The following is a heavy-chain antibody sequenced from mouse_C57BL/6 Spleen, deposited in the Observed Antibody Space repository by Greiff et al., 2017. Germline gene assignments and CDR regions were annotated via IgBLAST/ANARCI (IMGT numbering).Heavy chain of an antibody. V-gene: IGHV1-64*01. CDR2: IHPNSGST. CDR3: AREGDGYAFAY. Sequence: VKLQQPGAELVKPGASVKLSCKASGYTFTSYWMHWVKQRPGQGLEWIGMIHPNSGSTNYNEKFKSKATLTVDKSSSTAYMQLSSLTSEDSAVYYCAREGDGYAFAYWGQGTLVTVSA. J-gene: IGHJ3*01. CDR1: GYTFTSYW. D-gene: IGHD2-2*01.